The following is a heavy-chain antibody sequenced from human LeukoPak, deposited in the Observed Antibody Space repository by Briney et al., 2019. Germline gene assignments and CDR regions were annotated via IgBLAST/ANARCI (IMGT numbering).Heavy chain of an antibody. CDR3: ARRRRYYENSGFYGY. CDR2: IYYSGST. Sequence: SETLSLTCTVSGGSISSSSYYWGWIRQPPGKGLEWIGSIYYSGSTYYNPSLKSRVTISVDTSKNQFSLNLSSVTAADTAVYYCARRRRYYENSGFYGYWGQGTLVTVSS. J-gene: IGHJ4*02. V-gene: IGHV4-39*01. CDR1: GGSISSSSYY. D-gene: IGHD3-22*01.